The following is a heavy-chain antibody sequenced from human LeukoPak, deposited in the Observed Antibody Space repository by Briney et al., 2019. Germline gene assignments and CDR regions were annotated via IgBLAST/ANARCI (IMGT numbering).Heavy chain of an antibody. V-gene: IGHV4-59*12. CDR2: IYYSGST. CDR3: ASYAYSYRGGFDS. CDR1: GDSISTFY. D-gene: IGHD3-16*02. Sequence: SKTLSLTCTVSGDSISTFYWSWIRQPPGKGLEWLGYIYYSGSTDYNPSLKSRVTISVDTSKNQFSLKLSSVTAADTAVYYCASYAYSYRGGFDSWGQGILVTVSS. J-gene: IGHJ4*02.